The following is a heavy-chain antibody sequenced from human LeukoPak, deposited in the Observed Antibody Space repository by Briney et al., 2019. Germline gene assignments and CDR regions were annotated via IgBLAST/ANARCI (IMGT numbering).Heavy chain of an antibody. CDR3: ARDATTELGTVYMDA. CDR1: GFTFSTYE. V-gene: IGHV3-48*03. Sequence: GGSLRLSCAASGFTFSTYEINWVRQAPGKGLEWLSHISTSGSSIHYADSVKGRFTISRDNAKNSLYLQMNSLRVEDTAVYYCARDATTELGTVYMDAWGKGTTVTISS. D-gene: IGHD4-17*01. J-gene: IGHJ6*03. CDR2: ISTSGSSI.